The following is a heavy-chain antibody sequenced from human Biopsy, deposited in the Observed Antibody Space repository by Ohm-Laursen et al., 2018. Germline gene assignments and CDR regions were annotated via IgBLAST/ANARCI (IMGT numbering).Heavy chain of an antibody. Sequence: TLSLTCTVSGVSITAYYWSWIRHPPGKGLECIGNIHHSGSTNYNPSLKSRLTISVDTSKNQFSLKLSSVTAADTAVYYCARMDCSGGSCHYYSYGMDVWGQGTTVTVSS. CDR3: ARMDCSGGSCHYYSYGMDV. CDR1: GVSITAYY. J-gene: IGHJ6*02. D-gene: IGHD2-15*01. V-gene: IGHV4-4*09. CDR2: IHHSGST.